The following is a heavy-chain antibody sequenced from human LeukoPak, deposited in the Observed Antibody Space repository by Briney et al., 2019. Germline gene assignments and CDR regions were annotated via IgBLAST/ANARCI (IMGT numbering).Heavy chain of an antibody. CDR1: GFTLSDYY. D-gene: IGHD3/OR15-3a*01. Sequence: GGSLRLSCAASGFTLSDYYMSWIRRAPGKGLEWVSYSSSSGSTIYYADSVKGRFAIPRDNAKNSLYLQMNSLRAEDTAVYYCARRRDFIDYWGQGTLVTVSS. CDR3: ARRRDFIDY. J-gene: IGHJ4*02. CDR2: SSSSGSTI. V-gene: IGHV3-11*01.